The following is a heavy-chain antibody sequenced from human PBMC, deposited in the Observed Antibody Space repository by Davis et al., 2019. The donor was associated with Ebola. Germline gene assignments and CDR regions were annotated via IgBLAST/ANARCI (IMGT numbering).Heavy chain of an antibody. V-gene: IGHV1-2*04. CDR3: ARDLGYCSGGSCYHYGMDV. Sequence: AASVKVSCKASGYTFTGYYMHWVRQAPGQGLEWMGWINPNSGGTNYAQKFQGWVTMTRDTSISTAYMELSRLRSDDTAVYYCARDLGYCSGGSCYHYGMDVWGQGTTVTVSS. CDR2: INPNSGGT. D-gene: IGHD2-15*01. CDR1: GYTFTGYY. J-gene: IGHJ6*02.